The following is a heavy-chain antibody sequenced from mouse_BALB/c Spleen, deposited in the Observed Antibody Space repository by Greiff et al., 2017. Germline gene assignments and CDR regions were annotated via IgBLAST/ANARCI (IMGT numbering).Heavy chain of an antibody. CDR3: ARIIYYYGSSYGTTASPDYAMDY. V-gene: IGHV1-54*01. Sequence: QVQLQQSGAELVRPGTSVKVSCKASGYAFTNYLIEWVKQRPGQGLEWIGVINPGSGGTNYNEKFKGKATLTADKSSSTAYMQLSSLTSDDSAVYFCARIIYYYGSSYGTTASPDYAMDYWGQGTPVTVSS. D-gene: IGHD1-1*01. CDR2: INPGSGGT. J-gene: IGHJ4*01. CDR1: GYAFTNYL.